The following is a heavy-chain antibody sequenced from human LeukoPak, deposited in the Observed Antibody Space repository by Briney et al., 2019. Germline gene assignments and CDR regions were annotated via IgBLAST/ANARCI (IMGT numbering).Heavy chain of an antibody. CDR1: GFTFSDYY. Sequence: GGSLRLSCAASGFTFSDYYMSWIRQAPGKGLEWVSYISSSGSTIYYADSVKGRFTISRDNAKNSLYLQMNSLRAEDTALYYCAKDNDSSSWYRVEYFQHWGQGTLVTVSS. J-gene: IGHJ1*01. CDR3: AKDNDSSSWYRVEYFQH. V-gene: IGHV3-11*01. CDR2: ISSSGSTI. D-gene: IGHD6-13*01.